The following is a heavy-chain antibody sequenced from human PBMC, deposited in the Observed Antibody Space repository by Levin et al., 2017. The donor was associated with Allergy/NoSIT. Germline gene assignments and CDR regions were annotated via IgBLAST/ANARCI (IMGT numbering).Heavy chain of an antibody. D-gene: IGHD3-9*01. V-gene: IGHV3-11*01. CDR2: ISSSGSTI. CDR1: GFTFSDYY. Sequence: GESLKISCAASGFTFSDYYMSWIRQAPGKGLEWVSYISSSGSTIYYADSVKGRFTISRDNAKNSLYLQMNSLRAEDTAVYYCARVYDIFSPFDPWGQGTLVTVSS. J-gene: IGHJ5*02. CDR3: ARVYDIFSPFDP.